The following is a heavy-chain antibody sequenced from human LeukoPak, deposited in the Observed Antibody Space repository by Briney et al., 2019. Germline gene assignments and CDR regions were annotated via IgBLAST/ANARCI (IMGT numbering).Heavy chain of an antibody. D-gene: IGHD3-22*01. Sequence: PSETLSLTCTVSGGSISSYYWSWIRQPPGKGLEWIGYIYYSGSTNYNPSLKSRVTISVDTSKNQFSLKLSSVTAADTAVYYCARFGLFGANDYWGQGTLVTVSS. CDR2: IYYSGST. CDR3: ARFGLFGANDY. V-gene: IGHV4-59*01. J-gene: IGHJ4*02. CDR1: GGSISSYY.